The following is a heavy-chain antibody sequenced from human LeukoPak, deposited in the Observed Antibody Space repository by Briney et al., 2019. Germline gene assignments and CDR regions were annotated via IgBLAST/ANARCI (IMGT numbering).Heavy chain of an antibody. V-gene: IGHV3-30-3*01. CDR2: ISYDGSNK. CDR3: ARGRYYYNSSGQAQHNCDY. Sequence: PGGSLRLSCAASGFTFSSYAMHWVRQAPGKGLEWVAVISYDGSNKYYAESVNGRFTITRDNSKNMLYLQMNSLRAEDTAVYYCARGRYYYNSSGQAQHNCDYWGQGTLVTVSS. D-gene: IGHD3-22*01. J-gene: IGHJ4*02. CDR1: GFTFSSYA.